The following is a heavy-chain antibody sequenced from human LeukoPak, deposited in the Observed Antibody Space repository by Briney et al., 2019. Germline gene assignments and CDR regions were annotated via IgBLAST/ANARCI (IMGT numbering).Heavy chain of an antibody. CDR1: GYTFTGYY. CDR2: ISPNSGGT. D-gene: IGHD6-13*01. V-gene: IGHV1-2*06. CDR3: ARGRGIAAAGTRIDY. J-gene: IGHJ4*02. Sequence: ASVKVSCKASGYTFTGYYMHWVRQAPGQGLEWMGRISPNSGGTNYAQKFQGRVTMTRDTSISTAYMELSRLRSDDTAVYYCARGRGIAAAGTRIDYWGQGTLVTVSS.